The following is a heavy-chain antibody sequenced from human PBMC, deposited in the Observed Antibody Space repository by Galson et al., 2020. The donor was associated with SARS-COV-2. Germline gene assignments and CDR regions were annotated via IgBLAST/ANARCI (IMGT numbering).Heavy chain of an antibody. CDR1: GFAFSSQA. D-gene: IGHD4-17*01. Sequence: GGSLRLSCAASGFAFSSQAMTWVRQTPGKGLEWVSVIYSGGRTFYADSVKGRFTISRDNSENTLYLQMNSLRAEDTAIYYGANPYGEYPYYFNYGGQVTLVTVSS. CDR3: ANPYGEYPYYFNY. V-gene: IGHV3-23*03. J-gene: IGHJ4*02. CDR2: IYSGGRT.